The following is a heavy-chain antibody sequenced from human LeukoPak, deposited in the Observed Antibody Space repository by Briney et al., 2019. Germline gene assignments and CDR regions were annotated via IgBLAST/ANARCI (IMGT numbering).Heavy chain of an antibody. J-gene: IGHJ5*02. CDR2: MNPNSGNT. CDR3: ARRGARYSYGPNWFEP. D-gene: IGHD5-18*01. Sequence: ASVKVSCKASGYTFTSYDINWVRQATGQGFEWMGWMNPNSGNTGYAQKFQGRVTMTRNTSISTAYMELSSLRSEDTAVYYCARRGARYSYGPNWFEPWGQGTLVTVSS. CDR1: GYTFTSYD. V-gene: IGHV1-8*01.